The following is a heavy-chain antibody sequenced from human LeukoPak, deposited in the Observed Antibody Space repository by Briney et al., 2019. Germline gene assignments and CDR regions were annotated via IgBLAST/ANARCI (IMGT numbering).Heavy chain of an antibody. D-gene: IGHD3-22*01. CDR2: ISYDGSNK. CDR1: GFTFNSFG. V-gene: IGHV3-30*18. CDR3: AKDYDSSGWAAFDI. J-gene: IGHJ3*02. Sequence: TGGSLRLSCAASGFTFNSFGMHWVRQAPGKGLEWVAVISYDGSNKYSADSVRGRFTISRDNSKNTLYLQMNSLRAEDTAVYYCAKDYDSSGWAAFDIWGQGTMVTVSS.